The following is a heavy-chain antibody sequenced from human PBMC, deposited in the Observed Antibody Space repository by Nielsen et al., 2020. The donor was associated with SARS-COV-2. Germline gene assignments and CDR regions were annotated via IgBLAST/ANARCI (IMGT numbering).Heavy chain of an antibody. CDR3: ARDPVGARNWFDP. J-gene: IGHJ5*02. Sequence: ASVKSCKASGYTFTSYGISWVRQAPGQGLEWMGWISAYNGNTNYAQKLQGRVTMTTDTSTSTAYMELRSLRSDDTAVYYCARDPVGARNWFDPWGQGTLVTVSS. CDR2: ISAYNGNT. V-gene: IGHV1-18*04. D-gene: IGHD3-10*01. CDR1: GYTFTSYG.